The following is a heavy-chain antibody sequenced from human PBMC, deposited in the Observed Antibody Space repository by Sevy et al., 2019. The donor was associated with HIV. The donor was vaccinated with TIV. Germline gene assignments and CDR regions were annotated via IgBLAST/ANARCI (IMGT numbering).Heavy chain of an antibody. CDR1: GYTFTGYY. D-gene: IGHD3-10*01. CDR3: ARAPGGAYYYGMDV. Sequence: ASVKVSCKASGYTFTGYYIHWVRQAPGQGLEWMGWINPNSGGTNYAQKFQGRVTMTRDTSISTAYMELSRLRSDDTAVYYCARAPGGAYYYGMDVWGQGTTVTVSS. J-gene: IGHJ6*02. CDR2: INPNSGGT. V-gene: IGHV1-2*02.